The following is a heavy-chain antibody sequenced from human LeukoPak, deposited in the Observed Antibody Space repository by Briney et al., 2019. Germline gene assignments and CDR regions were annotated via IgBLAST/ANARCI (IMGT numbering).Heavy chain of an antibody. CDR3: ARGSLTMFL. CDR2: INHSGST. CDR1: GGSFSGYY. D-gene: IGHD3-3*01. Sequence: KTSETLSLTCAVYGGSFSGYYWSWIRQPPGKGLEWIGEINHSGSTNYNPSLKSRVTISVDTSKNQFSLKLSSVTAADTAVYYCARGSLTMFLWGQGTLVTVSS. J-gene: IGHJ4*02. V-gene: IGHV4-34*01.